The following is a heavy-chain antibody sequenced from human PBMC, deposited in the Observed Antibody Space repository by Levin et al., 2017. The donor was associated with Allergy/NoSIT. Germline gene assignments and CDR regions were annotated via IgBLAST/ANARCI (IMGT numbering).Heavy chain of an antibody. V-gene: IGHV3-30*18. J-gene: IGHJ4*02. Sequence: GGSLRLSCAASGFTFSSYGMHWVRQAPGKGLEWVAVISYDGSNKYYADSVKGRFTISRDNSKNTLYLQMNSLRAEDTAVYYCAKSYSSGWYNGDFDYWGQGTLVTVSS. D-gene: IGHD6-19*01. CDR3: AKSYSSGWYNGDFDY. CDR1: GFTFSSYG. CDR2: ISYDGSNK.